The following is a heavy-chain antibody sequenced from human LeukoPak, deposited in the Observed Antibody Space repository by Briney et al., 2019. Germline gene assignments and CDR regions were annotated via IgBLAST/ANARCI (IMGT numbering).Heavy chain of an antibody. D-gene: IGHD3-10*01. CDR3: ARVGPYGSGSYLRHYYYYYMDV. V-gene: IGHV4-34*01. J-gene: IGHJ6*03. CDR2: INHSGST. CDR1: GGSFSGYY. Sequence: SETLSLTCAVYGGSFSGYYWSWIRQPPGKGLEWIGEINHSGSTNYNPSLKSRVTISVDTSKNQFSLKLSSVTAADTAVYYCARVGPYGSGSYLRHYYYYYMDVWGKGTTVTVSS.